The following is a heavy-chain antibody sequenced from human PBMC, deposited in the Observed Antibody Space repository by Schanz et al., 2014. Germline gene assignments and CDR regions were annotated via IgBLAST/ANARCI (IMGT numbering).Heavy chain of an antibody. J-gene: IGHJ4*02. CDR2: ISDSGDTA. CDR3: AKSLESCPGGRCSRGYFDY. V-gene: IGHV3-23*01. CDR1: GFTFSSYA. D-gene: IGHD2-8*02. Sequence: EVHLLDSGGGLVQPGGSLRLSCAASGFTFSSYAMSWVRQAPGRGLEWVSLISDSGDTAYYAGSVKGRFTISRDNFKGALYLQMSSLRAEDTAVYYCAKSLESCPGGRCSRGYFDYWGQGTLVTVSS.